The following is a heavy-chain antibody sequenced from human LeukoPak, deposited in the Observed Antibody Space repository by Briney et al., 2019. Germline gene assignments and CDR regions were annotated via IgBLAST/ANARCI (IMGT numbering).Heavy chain of an antibody. D-gene: IGHD5-18*01. CDR1: GFTFDDYA. CDR3: AKDIGFVLDTAMFDY. CDR2: ISWNSGSI. Sequence: PGGSLRLSCAASGFTFDDYAMHWVRQAPGKGLEWVSGISWNSGSIGYADSVKGRFTISRDNAKNSLYLQMNSLRAEDTALYYCAKDIGFVLDTAMFDYWGQGTLVTVSS. V-gene: IGHV3-9*01. J-gene: IGHJ4*02.